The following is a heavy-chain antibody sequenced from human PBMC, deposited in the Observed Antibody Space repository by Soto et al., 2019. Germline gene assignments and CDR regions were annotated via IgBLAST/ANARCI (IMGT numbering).Heavy chain of an antibody. D-gene: IGHD5-18*01. CDR3: ARVDGGYSYGYSGY. Sequence: PGGSLRLSCAASGFTFSSYSMNWVRQAPGKGLEWVSSISSSSSYIYYADSVKGRFTISRDNAKNSLYLQMNSLRAEDTAVYYCARVDGGYSYGYSGYWGQGTLVTAPQ. CDR2: ISSSSSYI. CDR1: GFTFSSYS. J-gene: IGHJ1*01. V-gene: IGHV3-21*01.